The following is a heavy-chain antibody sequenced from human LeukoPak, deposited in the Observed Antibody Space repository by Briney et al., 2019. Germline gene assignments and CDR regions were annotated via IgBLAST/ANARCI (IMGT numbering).Heavy chain of an antibody. J-gene: IGHJ4*02. Sequence: GGSLRLSCAASGFTFSDYYMSWMRQARGKGLEGVSYISTSSTDVFYLDCVRGGFTIPRHNDKNSLYVQMNSLTAEASAIYYCARVRGSYSVGYWGQGTLVTVSS. V-gene: IGHV3-11*01. CDR2: ISTSSTDV. CDR3: ARVRGSYSVGY. D-gene: IGHD1-26*01. CDR1: GFTFSDYY.